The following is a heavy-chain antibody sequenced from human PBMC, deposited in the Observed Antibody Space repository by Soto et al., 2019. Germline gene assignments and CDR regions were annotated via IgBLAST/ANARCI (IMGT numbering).Heavy chain of an antibody. V-gene: IGHV4-59*01. CDR2: INYSGST. CDR3: ARVAAAGKRGFDY. Sequence: PSETLSLTCTVSGGSISNFYWSWIRQRPGKGLEWIGYINYSGSTNYNPSIKSRVTISVDTSKNQFSLKLSSVTAADTAVHYCARVAAAGKRGFDYWGQGTLVTVS. CDR1: GGSISNFY. D-gene: IGHD6-13*01. J-gene: IGHJ4*02.